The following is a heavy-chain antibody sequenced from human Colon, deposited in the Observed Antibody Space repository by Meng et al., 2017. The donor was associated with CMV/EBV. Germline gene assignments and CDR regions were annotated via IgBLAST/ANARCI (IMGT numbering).Heavy chain of an antibody. D-gene: IGHD2-8*01. J-gene: IGHJ4*02. CDR3: ARDLQTNAPV. CDR1: GGSNSSYY. CDR2: IYYSGST. Sequence: SETLSLTCTVSGGSNSSYYWSWIRQPPGKGLEWIGYIYYSGSTNYNPSLKSRVTISVDTSKNQFSLKLSSVTAADTAVYYCARDLQTNAPVWGQGTLVTVSS. V-gene: IGHV4-59*01.